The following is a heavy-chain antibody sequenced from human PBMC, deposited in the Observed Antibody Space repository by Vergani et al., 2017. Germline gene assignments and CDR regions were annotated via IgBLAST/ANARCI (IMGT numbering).Heavy chain of an antibody. CDR1: GGSISSSSYY. CDR2: IYYSGST. V-gene: IGHV4-39*07. D-gene: IGHD4-11*01. CDR3: ARGPSTVTTGWRGIWFDP. Sequence: QLQLQESGPGLVKPSETLSLTCTVSGGSISSSSYYWGWIRQPPGKGLEWIGSIYYSGSTYYNPSLKSRVTISVDTSKNQFSLKLSSVTAADTAVYYCARGPSTVTTGWRGIWFDPWGQGTLVTVSS. J-gene: IGHJ5*02.